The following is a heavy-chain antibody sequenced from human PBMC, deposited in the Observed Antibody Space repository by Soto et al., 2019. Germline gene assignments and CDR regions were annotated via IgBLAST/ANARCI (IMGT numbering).Heavy chain of an antibody. V-gene: IGHV4-59*01. J-gene: IGHJ4*02. CDR1: GGSFTSYY. CDR2: ISYSGST. D-gene: IGHD3-10*01. CDR3: ATVRGGY. Sequence: SETLSLTCTVSGGSFTSYYWSWIRQPPGKGLEWIGYISYSGSTNYNPSLKSRVAISVHTSKNQFSLKLSSVTAADTAGYYCATVRGGYWGQGTLVTVSS.